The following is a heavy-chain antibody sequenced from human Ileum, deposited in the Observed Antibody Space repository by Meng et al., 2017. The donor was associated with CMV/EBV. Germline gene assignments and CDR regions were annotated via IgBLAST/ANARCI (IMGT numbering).Heavy chain of an antibody. CDR3: ARGRGYCSTTSCSGMDV. V-gene: IGHV1-8*01. Sequence: ASAKVSCKTSGYTFTNYDIIWVRQASGQGLEWMGWMNPHSLNTGFAQKFQGRVTLTRDTSISTVYMELSSLTSDDTAVYYCARGRGYCSTTSCSGMDVWGQGTTVTGS. D-gene: IGHD2-2*01. CDR1: GYTFTNYD. CDR2: MNPHSLNT. J-gene: IGHJ6*02.